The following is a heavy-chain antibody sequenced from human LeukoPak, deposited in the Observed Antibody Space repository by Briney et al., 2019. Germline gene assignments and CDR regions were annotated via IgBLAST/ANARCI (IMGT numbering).Heavy chain of an antibody. CDR2: IKQDGSEK. Sequence: GGSLRLSCAASGFTLSNSWMSWVRQAPGKGLEWVANIKQDGSEKYYVDSVKGRFSISRDNAKNSLYLQMNSLKTEDTAVYYCTTEYNWNYVHWGQGTLVTVSS. CDR1: GFTLSNSW. D-gene: IGHD1-7*01. V-gene: IGHV3-7*04. J-gene: IGHJ4*01. CDR3: TTEYNWNYVH.